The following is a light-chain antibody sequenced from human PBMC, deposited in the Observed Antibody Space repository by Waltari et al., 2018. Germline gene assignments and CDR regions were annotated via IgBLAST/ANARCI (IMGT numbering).Light chain of an antibody. CDR3: NSYSDSNSLVV. Sequence: QSVLTQPASVSGSPGQSITISCPGTSSDVVRYNYVPWYQQHPGKAPKLLIFDVTNRPSGISNRFSGSKSGHIASLTISGLQADDEADYYCNSYSDSNSLVVFGGGTKLTVL. V-gene: IGLV2-14*03. J-gene: IGLJ2*01. CDR2: DVT. CDR1: SSDVVRYNY.